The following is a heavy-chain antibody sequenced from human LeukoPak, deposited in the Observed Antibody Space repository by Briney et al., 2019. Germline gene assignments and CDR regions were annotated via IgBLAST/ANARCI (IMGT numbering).Heavy chain of an antibody. D-gene: IGHD6-19*01. CDR1: GYSFISSD. V-gene: IGHV1-8*01. CDR3: ARGYIPAYSTGWSIFDY. CDR2: MNPNSGNT. Sequence: ASVKVSCKASGYSFISSDINWVRQATGQGLEWMGWMNPNSGNTAYAQKFQGRVTMTRNTSVDTAYMELSSLKCDDTAVYYCARGYIPAYSTGWSIFDYWGQGTLVTVSS. J-gene: IGHJ4*02.